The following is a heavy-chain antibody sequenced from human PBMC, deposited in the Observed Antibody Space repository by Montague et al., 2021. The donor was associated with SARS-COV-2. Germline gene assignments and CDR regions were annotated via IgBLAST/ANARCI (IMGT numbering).Heavy chain of an antibody. CDR2: ISSSSTSI. CDR1: GFTFNSYS. CDR3: YSGYDFGY. J-gene: IGHJ4*02. D-gene: IGHD5-12*01. Sequence: SLRLSCAASGFTFNSYSMNWVRQAPGKGLELVSSISSSSTSIYYADSVKGRFTISRDNAKNSLYLQMNSLRAEDTAVYYCYSGYDFGYWGQGTLVTVSS. V-gene: IGHV3-21*01.